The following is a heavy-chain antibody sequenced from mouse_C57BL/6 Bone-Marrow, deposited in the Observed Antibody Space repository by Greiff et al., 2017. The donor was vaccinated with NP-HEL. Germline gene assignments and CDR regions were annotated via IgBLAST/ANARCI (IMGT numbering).Heavy chain of an antibody. Sequence: EVQGVESGGGLVKPGGSLKLSCAASGFTFSSYAMSWVRQTPEKRLEWVATISDGGSYTYYPDNVKGRFTISRDNAKNNLYLQMSHLKSEDTAMYYCARARDYYGSSYWFAYWGQGTLVTVSA. V-gene: IGHV5-4*01. D-gene: IGHD1-1*01. CDR2: ISDGGSYT. CDR1: GFTFSSYA. J-gene: IGHJ3*01. CDR3: ARARDYYGSSYWFAY.